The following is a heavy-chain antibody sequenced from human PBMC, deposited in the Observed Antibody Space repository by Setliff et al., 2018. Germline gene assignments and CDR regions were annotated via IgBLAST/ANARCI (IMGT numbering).Heavy chain of an antibody. V-gene: IGHV1-24*01. D-gene: IGHD2-15*01. CDR1: GKTLTELS. CDR3: ARYVHFANHFDY. J-gene: IGHJ4*02. CDR2: FDPDDGET. Sequence: ASVKVSCKLSGKTLTELSIHWVRQAPGKGLEWMGGFDPDDGETVYAQKFQGRVTMTEDTSTATVFMELRSLRSDDTAVYYCARYVHFANHFDYWGQGTLVTVSS.